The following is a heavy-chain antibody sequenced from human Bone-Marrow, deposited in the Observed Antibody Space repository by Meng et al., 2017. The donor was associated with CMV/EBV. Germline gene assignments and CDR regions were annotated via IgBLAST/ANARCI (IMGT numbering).Heavy chain of an antibody. CDR1: GGPISSYY. Sequence: SETLSLTCTVSGGPISSYYWSWIRQPPGKGLEWIGYIYYSGSTNYNPSLKSRVTISVDTSKNLFSLKLSSVTAADTAVYYCARAGPKYYGAYYYYGMDVWAQGTTATVSS. D-gene: IGHD3-3*01. CDR3: ARAGPKYYGAYYYYGMDV. J-gene: IGHJ6*02. CDR2: IYYSGST. V-gene: IGHV4-59*01.